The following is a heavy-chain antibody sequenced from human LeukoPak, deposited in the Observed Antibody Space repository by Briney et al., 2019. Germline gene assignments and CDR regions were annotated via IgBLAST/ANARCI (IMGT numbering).Heavy chain of an antibody. V-gene: IGHV3-23*01. CDR2: IDASGRNT. J-gene: IGHJ4*02. D-gene: IGHD7-27*01. CDR3: AKALYDSTGDGY. Sequence: GGSLRLSCAASGFTFSKLGMTWVRQAPGKGLEWVSAIDASGRNTHYADSVRGRFSISRDNSKNTVILQMNGLRVEDTAVYYCAKALYDSTGDGYWGQGTLVTISS. CDR1: GFTFSKLG.